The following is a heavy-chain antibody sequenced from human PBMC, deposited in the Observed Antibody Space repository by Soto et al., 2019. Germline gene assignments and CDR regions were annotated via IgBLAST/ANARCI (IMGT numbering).Heavy chain of an antibody. CDR2: IYYSGST. CDR1: GGSISSYY. V-gene: IGHV4-59*01. CDR3: ARLTYDFWSGYHDY. J-gene: IGHJ4*02. Sequence: SETLSLTCTVSGGSISSYYWSWIRQPPGKGLEWIGYIYYSGSTNYNPSLKSRVTISVDTSKNQFSLKLSSVTAADTAVYYCARLTYDFWSGYHDYWGQGTLVTVSS. D-gene: IGHD3-3*01.